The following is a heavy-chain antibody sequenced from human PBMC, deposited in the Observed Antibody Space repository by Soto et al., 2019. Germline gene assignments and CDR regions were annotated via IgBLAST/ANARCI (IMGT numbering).Heavy chain of an antibody. J-gene: IGHJ2*01. D-gene: IGHD3-10*01. CDR2: IIPIFGTA. Sequence: SVKVSCKASGGTFSSYAISWVRQAPGQGLEWMGGIIPIFGTANYAQKFQGRVTITADESTSTAYMELSSLRSEDTAVYYCARDSRYYGSGSYYWYFDLWGRGTLVTVSS. CDR3: ARDSRYYGSGSYYWYFDL. V-gene: IGHV1-69*13. CDR1: GGTFSSYA.